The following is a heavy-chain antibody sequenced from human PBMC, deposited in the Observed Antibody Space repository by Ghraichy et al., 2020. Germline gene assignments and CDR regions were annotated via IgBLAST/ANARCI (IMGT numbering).Heavy chain of an antibody. CDR3: ARRYSYTYNYFDY. CDR2: ISYDGGNY. CDR1: GFTFISFG. D-gene: IGHD5-18*01. J-gene: IGHJ4*02. V-gene: IGHV3-30*03. Sequence: GGSLRLSCAASGFTFISFGMHWVRQAPGKGLEWVAIISYDGGNYHYADSVKGRFSISRDNSNTTLYLQMNSLRAEDTAVYYCARRYSYTYNYFDYWGQGTLGTVSS.